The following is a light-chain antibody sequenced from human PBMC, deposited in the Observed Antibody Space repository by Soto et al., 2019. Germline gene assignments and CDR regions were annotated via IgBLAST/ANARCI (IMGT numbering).Light chain of an antibody. V-gene: IGLV2-23*01. Sequence: QSALTQPASVSGSPGQSITISCTGTSSDVGSYNLVSWYQQHPGKAPKLMIYEGTXRPSGVSNRFSGSKSGNTASLTISGLQAEDEAHYYCSSYAGRVVFGGGIKLTVL. CDR2: EGT. J-gene: IGLJ2*01. CDR1: SSDVGSYNL. CDR3: SSYAGRVV.